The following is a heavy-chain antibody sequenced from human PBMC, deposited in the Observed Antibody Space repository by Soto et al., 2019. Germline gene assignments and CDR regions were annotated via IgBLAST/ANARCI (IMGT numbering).Heavy chain of an antibody. CDR3: ARVDRITMVRGVIITNLNWFDP. CDR1: GYTFTSYG. Sequence: ASVKVSCKASGYTFTSYGISWVRQAPGQGLEWMGWISAYNGNTNYAQKLQGRVTMTTDTSTSTAYMELRSLRSDDTAVYYCARVDRITMVRGVIITNLNWFDPWGQGTLVTVSS. D-gene: IGHD3-10*01. J-gene: IGHJ5*02. V-gene: IGHV1-18*01. CDR2: ISAYNGNT.